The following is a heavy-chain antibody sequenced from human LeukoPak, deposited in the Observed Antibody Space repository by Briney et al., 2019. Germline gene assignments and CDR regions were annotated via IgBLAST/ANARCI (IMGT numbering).Heavy chain of an antibody. D-gene: IGHD3-10*01. CDR3: ARAPLPYYYGSGSYTPPLDGMDV. CDR2: IIPILGIA. J-gene: IGHJ6*02. Sequence: SVKVSCKASGGTFSSYAISWVRQAPGQGLEWMGRIIPILGIANYAQKFQGRVTITADKSTSTAYMELSSLRAEDTAVYYCARAPLPYYYGSGSYTPPLDGMDVWGQGTTVTVSS. CDR1: GGTFSSYA. V-gene: IGHV1-69*04.